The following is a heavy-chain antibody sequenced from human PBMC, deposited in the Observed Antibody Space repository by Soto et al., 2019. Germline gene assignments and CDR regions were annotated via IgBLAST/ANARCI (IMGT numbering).Heavy chain of an antibody. Sequence: GGSLRLSCAASGFTFSSYSMNWVRQAPGKGLEWVSSISSSSSYIYYADSVKGRFTISRDNAKNSLYLQMNSLRAEDTAVYYCARDLFYYDSSGYYFHYYYGMDVWGQGTMVTVSS. D-gene: IGHD3-22*01. V-gene: IGHV3-21*01. J-gene: IGHJ6*02. CDR3: ARDLFYYDSSGYYFHYYYGMDV. CDR1: GFTFSSYS. CDR2: ISSSSSYI.